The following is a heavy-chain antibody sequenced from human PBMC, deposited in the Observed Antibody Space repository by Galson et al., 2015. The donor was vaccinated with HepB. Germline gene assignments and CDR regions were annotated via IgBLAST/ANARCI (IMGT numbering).Heavy chain of an antibody. J-gene: IGHJ4*02. CDR1: GGSFSGYY. CDR2: INHSGST. D-gene: IGHD5-18*01. V-gene: IGHV4-34*01. CDR3: ARRGPRRRGYSYGYWDY. Sequence: ETLSLTCAVYGGSFSGYYWSWIRQPPGKGLEWIGEINHSGSTNYNPSLKSRVTISVDTSKNQFSLKLSSVTAADTAVYYCARRGPRRRGYSYGYWDYWGQGTLVTVSS.